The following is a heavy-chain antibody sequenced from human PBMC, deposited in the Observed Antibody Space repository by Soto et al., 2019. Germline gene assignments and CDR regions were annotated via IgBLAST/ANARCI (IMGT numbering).Heavy chain of an antibody. CDR2: MNPNSGNT. Sequence: QVQLVQSGAEVKKPGASVKVSCKASGYTFTSYDIYWVRHATGQGLEWLGWMNPNSGNTGYEQKYRGRVTMTRNTSISTADMELSSYRSEGTAVYYCAGGNYGSPGRDYYCYGMDVWGQGTTVTVSS. D-gene: IGHD3-10*01. CDR1: GYTFTSYD. J-gene: IGHJ6*02. CDR3: AGGNYGSPGRDYYCYGMDV. V-gene: IGHV1-8*01.